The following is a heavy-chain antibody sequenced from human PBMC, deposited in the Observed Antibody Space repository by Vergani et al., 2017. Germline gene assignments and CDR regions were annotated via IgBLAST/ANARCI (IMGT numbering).Heavy chain of an antibody. Sequence: QVQLQESGPGLVKPSETLSLTCTVSGGSISSYYWSWIRQPPGKGLGWIGYIYYSGSTNYNPSLKSRVTISVETSKNQFSLKLSSVTAADTAVYYCASAIAAAGPIGWFDPWGQGTLVTVSS. CDR1: GGSISSYY. J-gene: IGHJ5*02. CDR2: IYYSGST. D-gene: IGHD6-13*01. V-gene: IGHV4-59*01. CDR3: ASAIAAAGPIGWFDP.